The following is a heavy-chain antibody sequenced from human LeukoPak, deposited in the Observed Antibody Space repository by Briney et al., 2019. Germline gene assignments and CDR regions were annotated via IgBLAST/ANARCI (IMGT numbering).Heavy chain of an antibody. CDR1: GGSISGDY. CDR3: ARDKRFRCSGGSCLAFDY. J-gene: IGHJ4*02. V-gene: IGHV4-59*01. CDR2: IYYSGST. Sequence: SETLSLTCTVSGGSISGDYWSWIRQPPGKGLEWIGYIYYSGSTNYNPSLKSRVTISVDTSKNQFSLKLSSVTAADTAVYYCARDKRFRCSGGSCLAFDYWGQGTLVTVSS. D-gene: IGHD2-15*01.